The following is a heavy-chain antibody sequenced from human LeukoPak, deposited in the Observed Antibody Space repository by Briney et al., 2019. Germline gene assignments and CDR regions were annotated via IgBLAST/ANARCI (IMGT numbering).Heavy chain of an antibody. CDR3: ARISRDGYIFDY. CDR2: IIPIFGTA. Sequence: GSSAKFCCNASGGPLSSPAISWALQAPGPGLDWMGGIIPIFGTANYAQKFQGRVTITTDESTSTAYMELSSLRSEDTAVYYCARISRDGYIFDYWGQGTLVTVSS. J-gene: IGHJ4*02. CDR1: GGPLSSPA. D-gene: IGHD5-24*01. V-gene: IGHV1-69*05.